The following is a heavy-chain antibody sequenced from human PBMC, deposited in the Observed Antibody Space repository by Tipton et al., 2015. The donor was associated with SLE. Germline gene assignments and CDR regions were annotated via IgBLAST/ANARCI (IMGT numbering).Heavy chain of an antibody. CDR1: GGSFSGYY. V-gene: IGHV4-34*01. CDR2: INHSGST. Sequence: GLVKPSETLSLTCAVYGGSFSGYYWSWIRQPPGKGLEWIGEINHSGSTNYYPSLKSRVTISVDTSKNQFSLKLTSVTAADTAVYYCARGLGVVVAVAFDIWGQGTMVTVSS. D-gene: IGHD2-15*01. J-gene: IGHJ3*02. CDR3: ARGLGVVVAVAFDI.